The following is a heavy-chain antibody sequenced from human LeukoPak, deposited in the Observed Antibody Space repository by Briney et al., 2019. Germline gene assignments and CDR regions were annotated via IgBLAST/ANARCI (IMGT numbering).Heavy chain of an antibody. V-gene: IGHV3-20*04. CDR2: INWNGGST. CDR1: GFTFDDYG. J-gene: IGHJ3*02. CDR3: ARRIAAAGTGDAFDI. D-gene: IGHD6-13*01. Sequence: GGSLILSCAASGFTFDDYGMSWVRQAPGKGLEWVSGINWNGGSTGYADSVKGRFTISRDNAKNSLYLQMNSLRAEDTALYYCARRIAAAGTGDAFDIWGQGTMVTVSS.